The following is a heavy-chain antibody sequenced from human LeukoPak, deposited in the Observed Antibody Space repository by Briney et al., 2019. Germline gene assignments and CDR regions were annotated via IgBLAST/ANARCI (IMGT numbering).Heavy chain of an antibody. CDR1: GFTVSSTY. J-gene: IGHJ4*02. Sequence: PGGSLRLSCAASGFTVSSTYMSWVRQAPGQGLEWVSLLYSSGITFYAESVRGRFTISRDNSKNTLYLQMNSLRAEDTAIYYCARDSSSFPNYLDFWGQGTLVTVSS. CDR3: ARDSSSFPNYLDF. CDR2: LYSSGIT. D-gene: IGHD3-3*02. V-gene: IGHV3-53*01.